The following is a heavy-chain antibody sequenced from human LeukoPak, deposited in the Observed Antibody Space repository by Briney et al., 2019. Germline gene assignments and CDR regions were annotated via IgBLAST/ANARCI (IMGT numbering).Heavy chain of an antibody. J-gene: IGHJ4*02. Sequence: PGGSLRLSCAASGFTFSSYAMSWVRQAPGKGLEWVSAISGSGGSTYYADSVKGRFTISRDNSKNTLYLQMNSLRAEDTAVYYCANSAWYYYDSSGYWSENDYWGQGTLVTVSS. CDR3: ANSAWYYYDSSGYWSENDY. CDR2: ISGSGGST. CDR1: GFTFSSYA. V-gene: IGHV3-23*01. D-gene: IGHD3-22*01.